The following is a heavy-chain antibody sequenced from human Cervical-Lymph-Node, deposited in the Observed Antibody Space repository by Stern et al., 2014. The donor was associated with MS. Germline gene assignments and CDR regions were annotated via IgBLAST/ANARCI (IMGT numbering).Heavy chain of an antibody. J-gene: IGHJ6*02. V-gene: IGHV3-30*18. Sequence: VQLVESGGGVVQPGRSLRLSCAASGITSRTYAMHLVRQAPGKGLARVAVISFDGSNKYYADSAKGRLTISRDNSKTTLILQMNSLRTDDTAVYHCAKDRALIDVLTTFRRRYAMDVWGQGTPVTVSS. CDR3: AKDRALIDVLTTFRRRYAMDV. CDR1: GITSRTYA. CDR2: ISFDGSNK. D-gene: IGHD3-16*01.